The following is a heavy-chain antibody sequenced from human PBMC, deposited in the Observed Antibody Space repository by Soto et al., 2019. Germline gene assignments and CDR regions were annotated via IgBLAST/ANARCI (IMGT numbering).Heavy chain of an antibody. CDR1: SGSVSSSNYY. CDR2: IYYSGST. V-gene: IGHV4-61*01. J-gene: IGHJ5*02. Sequence: PSETLSLTCTVSSGSVSSSNYYWSWIRQPPGKGLEWIGYIYYSGSTNYNPSLKSRVTISVDTSKNQFSLKLNSVTAADTAVYYCASGFSFAWFDPWGQGTLVTVSS. CDR3: ASGFSFAWFDP.